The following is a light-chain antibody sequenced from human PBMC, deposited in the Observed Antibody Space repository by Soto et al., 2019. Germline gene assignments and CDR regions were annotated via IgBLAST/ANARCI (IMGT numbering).Light chain of an antibody. CDR1: PSISSY. V-gene: IGKV1-39*01. Sequence: DIQLTQSPSSLSASVGDRVTITCRASPSISSYLNWSQQKPVKSPKLLIYAASSLQRGVPTRFSGSGSGTDGTHTISSPQPEVFATYAGHQGDNNPSFNFGSGTKVDIK. CDR3: HQGDNNPSFN. J-gene: IGKJ3*01. CDR2: AAS.